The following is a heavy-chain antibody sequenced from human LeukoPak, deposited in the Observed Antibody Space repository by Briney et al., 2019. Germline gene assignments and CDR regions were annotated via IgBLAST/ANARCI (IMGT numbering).Heavy chain of an antibody. CDR2: FGTGGHT. D-gene: IGHD5-24*01. J-gene: IGHJ3*01. V-gene: IGHV3-13*01. CDR3: TRGDLEAPCDV. Sequence: PGGSLRLSCSASGFTFSNYDMHWARQEKGKGLEGVLSFGTGGHTYYGPSVKGRFTLSRENAKNSLYLQMNSLGAGDTAIYYCTRGDLEAPCDVWGQGTMGAVSS. CDR1: GFTFSNYD.